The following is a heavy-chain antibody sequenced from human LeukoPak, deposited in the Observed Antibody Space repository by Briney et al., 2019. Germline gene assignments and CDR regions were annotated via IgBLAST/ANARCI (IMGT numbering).Heavy chain of an antibody. CDR2: ISGSGGST. D-gene: IGHD6-6*01. J-gene: IGHJ4*02. V-gene: IGHV3-23*01. Sequence: GGSLRLSCAASGFTVSSNYMSWVRQAPGKGLGWVSAISGSGGSTYYADSVKGRFTISRDNSKNTLYLQMNSLRAEDTAVYYCAKDRSGVIAARRWGFDYWGQGTLVTVSS. CDR3: AKDRSGVIAARRWGFDY. CDR1: GFTVSSNY.